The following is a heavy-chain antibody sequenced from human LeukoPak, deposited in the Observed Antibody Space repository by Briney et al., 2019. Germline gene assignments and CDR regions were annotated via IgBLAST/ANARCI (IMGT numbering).Heavy chain of an antibody. CDR3: ARDEALELLPYAFDP. CDR1: GYTFTSYG. D-gene: IGHD1-7*01. Sequence: EASVKVSCKASGYTFTSYGISWVRQAPGQGLEWMGWISAYNGNTNYAQKLQGRVTMTTDTSTSTAYMELRSLRSDDTAVYYCARDEALELLPYAFDPWGQGTLVTVSS. J-gene: IGHJ5*02. V-gene: IGHV1-18*01. CDR2: ISAYNGNT.